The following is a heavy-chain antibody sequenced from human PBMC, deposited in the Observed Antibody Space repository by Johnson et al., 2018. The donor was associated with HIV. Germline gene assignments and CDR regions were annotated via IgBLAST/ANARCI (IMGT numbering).Heavy chain of an antibody. D-gene: IGHD2-15*01. Sequence: QVLFVESGGGLVKPGGSLRLSCAASGFTFSNAWMSWVRQAPGEGLEWVAVISYDGNKTYYSDSVKGRFTISRDNSKNTLYLQMNSLRPQDTALYYCAKGRRELLLPPDAFDFWGQRTLVTVSS. V-gene: IGHV3-30*18. J-gene: IGHJ3*01. CDR2: ISYDGNKT. CDR3: AKGRRELLLPPDAFDF. CDR1: GFTFSNAW.